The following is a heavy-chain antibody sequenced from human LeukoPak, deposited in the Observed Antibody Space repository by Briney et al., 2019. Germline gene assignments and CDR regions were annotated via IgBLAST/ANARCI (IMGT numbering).Heavy chain of an antibody. CDR1: GFTFDDYA. CDR2: ISWNSGSI. J-gene: IGHJ4*02. Sequence: GGSLRLSFAASGFTFDDYAMHWVRQAPGKGLEWVSGISWNSGSIGYADSVKGRFTISRDNAKNSLYLQMNSLRAEDTALYYCAKDLAVDTAMVFDYWGQGTLVTVSS. CDR3: AKDLAVDTAMVFDY. D-gene: IGHD5-18*01. V-gene: IGHV3-9*01.